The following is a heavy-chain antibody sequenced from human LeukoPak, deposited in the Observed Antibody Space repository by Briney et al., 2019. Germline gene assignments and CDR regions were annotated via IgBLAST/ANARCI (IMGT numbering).Heavy chain of an antibody. V-gene: IGHV3-30*03. Sequence: GGSLRLSCAASGFTFSSYGMHWVRQAPGKGLEWVAVISYDGSNKYYADSVKGRFTISRDNAKNSLYLQMNSLRAEDTAVYYCARDENYSGYDWADAFDIWGQGTMVTVSS. CDR2: ISYDGSNK. CDR1: GFTFSSYG. D-gene: IGHD5-12*01. CDR3: ARDENYSGYDWADAFDI. J-gene: IGHJ3*02.